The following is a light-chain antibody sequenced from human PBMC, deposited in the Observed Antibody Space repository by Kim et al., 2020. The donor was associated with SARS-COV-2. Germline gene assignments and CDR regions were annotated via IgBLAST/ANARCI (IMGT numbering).Light chain of an antibody. V-gene: IGKV3-20*01. Sequence: SPGERAAPSCRAGQSVSSSYLAWYQQKPGQAPRLLIYGGSSRATGIPDRFSGSGSGTDFTLTISRLEPEDFAVYYCQQYGSSPRTFGQGTKVDIK. J-gene: IGKJ1*01. CDR1: QSVSSSY. CDR2: GGS. CDR3: QQYGSSPRT.